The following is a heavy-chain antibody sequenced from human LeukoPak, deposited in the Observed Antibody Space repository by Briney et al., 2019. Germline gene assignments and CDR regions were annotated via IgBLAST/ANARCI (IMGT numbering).Heavy chain of an antibody. CDR2: INPVDSET. CDR1: GYIFTTYW. CDR3: GSVVNGYSSTRPVFY. Sequence: GESLKISCKGSGYIFTTYWIAWVRQMPGKGLEWMGVINPVDSETKYSPSFQGQVTISADKSITTAYLNWSSLKASDTAIYYCGSVVNGYSSTRPVFYWGQGTLVTVSS. V-gene: IGHV5-51*01. D-gene: IGHD6-13*01. J-gene: IGHJ4*02.